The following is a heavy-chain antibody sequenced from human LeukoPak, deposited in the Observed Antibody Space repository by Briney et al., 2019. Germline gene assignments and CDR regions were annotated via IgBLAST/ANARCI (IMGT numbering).Heavy chain of an antibody. V-gene: IGHV3-23*01. Sequence: ETLSLTCTVSGDSIDSHYWSWVRQAPGKGLELVSAISGSGGSTYYADSVKGRFTISRDNSKNTLYLQMNSLRAEDTAVYYCAKDRYYDILTGALHYFDYWGQGTLVTVSS. CDR2: ISGSGGST. CDR1: GDSIDSHY. CDR3: AKDRYYDILTGALHYFDY. J-gene: IGHJ4*02. D-gene: IGHD3-9*01.